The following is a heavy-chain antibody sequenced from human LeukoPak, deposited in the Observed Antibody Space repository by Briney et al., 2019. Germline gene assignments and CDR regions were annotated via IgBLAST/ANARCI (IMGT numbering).Heavy chain of an antibody. V-gene: IGHV4-61*02. CDR2: IYTDGSR. J-gene: IGHJ4*02. Sequence: SETLSLTYTVSGGSIGSRAYYWSWIRQPAGKGLEYIGRIYTDGSRNHNPSLKSRVSISMDTSNNQFSLRVTSVTAADTGVYYCASEGLALAGNFYYWGQGALVTVSS. D-gene: IGHD6-19*01. CDR1: GGSIGSRAYY. CDR3: ASEGLALAGNFYY.